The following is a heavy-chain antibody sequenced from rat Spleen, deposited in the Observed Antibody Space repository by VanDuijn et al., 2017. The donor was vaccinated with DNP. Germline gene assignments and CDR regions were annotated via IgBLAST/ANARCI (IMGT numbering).Heavy chain of an antibody. CDR3: ARPDA. D-gene: IGHD1-6*01. CDR1: DYN. CDR2: IIHDGSRT. J-gene: IGHJ2*01. Sequence: DYNMAWVRQAPKKGLEWVATIIHDGSRTYYRDSVKGRFTISRDNAKSTLYLQMDSLRSEDTATYYCARPDAWGQGVMVTVSS. V-gene: IGHV5-7*01.